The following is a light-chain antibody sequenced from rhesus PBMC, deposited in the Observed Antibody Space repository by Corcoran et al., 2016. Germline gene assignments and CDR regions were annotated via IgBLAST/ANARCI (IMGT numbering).Light chain of an antibody. Sequence: QVILTQSPATLSLSPGERATLSCRASQSVSSYLAWYQQKPGQAPRLLIYGASSRATGIPDRFSGRGSRTEFTRTISSLEPEDFALYYCQKYSSSPFTFGPGTKLDIK. J-gene: IGKJ3*01. CDR2: GAS. CDR3: QKYSSSPFT. V-gene: IGKV3-53*01. CDR1: QSVSSY.